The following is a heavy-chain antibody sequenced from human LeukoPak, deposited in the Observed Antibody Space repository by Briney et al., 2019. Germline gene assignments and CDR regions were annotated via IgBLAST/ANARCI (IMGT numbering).Heavy chain of an antibody. CDR1: GFTFSSYE. V-gene: IGHV3-48*03. D-gene: IGHD5-24*01. J-gene: IGHJ4*02. CDR3: ARGLDGGKERKRFDY. Sequence: GGSLRLSCAASGFTFSSYEMNWVRQAPGKGLEWVSYISSSGSTIYYADSVKGRFTISRDNAKNSLYLQMNSLRAEDTAVYYCARGLDGGKERKRFDYWGQGTLVTVSS. CDR2: ISSSGSTI.